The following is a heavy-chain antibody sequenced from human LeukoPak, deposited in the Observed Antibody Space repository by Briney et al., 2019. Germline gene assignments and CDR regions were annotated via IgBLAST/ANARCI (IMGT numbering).Heavy chain of an antibody. CDR3: ASRMAPMVGFQH. Sequence: KPSETLPLTCAVYGGSFSGYYWSWIRQPPGKGLEWIGEINHSGSTNYNPSLKSRVTISVDTSKNQFSLKLSSVTAAGTAMYYCASRMAPMVGFQHWGQGTLVTVSS. J-gene: IGHJ1*01. CDR2: INHSGST. D-gene: IGHD2-8*01. CDR1: GGSFSGYY. V-gene: IGHV4-34*01.